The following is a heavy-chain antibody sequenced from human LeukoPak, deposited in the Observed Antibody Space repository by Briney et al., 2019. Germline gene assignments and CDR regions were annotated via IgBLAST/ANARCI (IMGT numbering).Heavy chain of an antibody. V-gene: IGHV3-48*01. CDR3: AREALWPDY. Sequence: GGSLRLSCAASGFTFSSYSMLWVRPAPGKGLGWVSYISSSSSTIYYADSVKGRFTISRDNAKNSLYLQMNTLRAEDTAVYYCAREALWPDYWGQGTLVTVSS. D-gene: IGHD2-21*01. CDR2: ISSSSSTI. CDR1: GFTFSSYS. J-gene: IGHJ4*02.